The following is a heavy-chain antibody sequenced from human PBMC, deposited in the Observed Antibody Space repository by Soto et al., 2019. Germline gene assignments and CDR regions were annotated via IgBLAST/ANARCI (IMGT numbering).Heavy chain of an antibody. V-gene: IGHV3-73*01. CDR3: TRLGIAAAGTLVPWFDP. CDR2: IRSKANSYAT. D-gene: IGHD6-13*01. CDR1: GFTFSGSA. Sequence: GGSLRLSCAASGFTFSGSAMHWVRQASGKGLEWVGRIRSKANSYATAYAASVKGRFTISRDDSKNTAYLQMNSLKTEDTAVYYCTRLGIAAAGTLVPWFDPWGQGTLVTVSS. J-gene: IGHJ5*02.